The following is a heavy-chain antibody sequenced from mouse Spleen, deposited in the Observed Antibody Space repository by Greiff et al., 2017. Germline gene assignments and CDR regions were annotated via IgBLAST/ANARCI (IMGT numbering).Heavy chain of an antibody. J-gene: IGHJ2*01. CDR3: ARRGNYGYYFDY. CDR1: GFTFSDYY. CDR2: ISNGGGST. D-gene: IGHD2-1*01. V-gene: IGHV5-12*02. Sequence: EVMLVESGGGLVQPGGSLKLSCTTSGFTFSDYYMYWVRQTPEKRLEWVAYISNGGGSTYYPDTVKGRFTISRDNAKNTLYLQMSRLKSEDTAMYYCARRGNYGYYFDYWGQGTTLTVSS.